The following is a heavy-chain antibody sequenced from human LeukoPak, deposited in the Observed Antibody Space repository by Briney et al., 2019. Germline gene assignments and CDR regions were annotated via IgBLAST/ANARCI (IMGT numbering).Heavy chain of an antibody. Sequence: GGSLRLSCAASGFTFSSYSMNWVRQAPGKGLEWVSYISSSSSTIYYADSVKGRFTTPRDSAKNSLYLQMNSLRAEDTAVYYCAREDNSSGWYNYWGQGTLVTVSS. CDR3: AREDNSSGWYNY. D-gene: IGHD6-19*01. J-gene: IGHJ4*02. V-gene: IGHV3-48*01. CDR2: ISSSSSTI. CDR1: GFTFSSYS.